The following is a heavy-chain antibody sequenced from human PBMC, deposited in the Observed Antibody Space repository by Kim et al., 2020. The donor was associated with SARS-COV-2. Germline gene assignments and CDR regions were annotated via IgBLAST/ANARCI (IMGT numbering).Heavy chain of an antibody. CDR3: ARDPPYGGKGYYYGMDV. J-gene: IGHJ6*02. CDR1: GYTFTSYG. V-gene: IGHV1-18*04. Sequence: ASVKVSCKASGYTFTSYGISWVRQAPGQGLEWMGWISAYNGNTNYAQKLQGRVTMTTDTSTSTAYMELRSLRSDDTAVYYCARDPPYGGKGYYYGMDVWGQGTTVTVSS. CDR2: ISAYNGNT. D-gene: IGHD4-17*01.